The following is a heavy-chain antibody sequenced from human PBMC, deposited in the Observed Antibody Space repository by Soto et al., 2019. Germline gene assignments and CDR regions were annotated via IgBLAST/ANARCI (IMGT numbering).Heavy chain of an antibody. D-gene: IGHD5-18*01. V-gene: IGHV3-33*01. CDR3: AGGYSYSPGFYFDY. Sequence: GGSLRLSXAASGFTFSSYAMHWVRQAPGKGLEWVAVVWYDGSNQYYADSVKGRFTIFRDNSKNTLFLQMNSLRVEDTAVYYCAGGYSYSPGFYFDYWGQGSLVTVSS. CDR1: GFTFSSYA. CDR2: VWYDGSNQ. J-gene: IGHJ4*02.